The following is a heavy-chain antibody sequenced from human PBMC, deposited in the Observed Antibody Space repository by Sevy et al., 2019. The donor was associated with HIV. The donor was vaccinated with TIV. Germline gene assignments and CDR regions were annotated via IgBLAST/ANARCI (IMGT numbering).Heavy chain of an antibody. Sequence: GGSLRLSCAASGFTFSDHYMDWVRQAPGMGLEWVGRIRNKANSDTTEYAASVKGRFTISRDDSKNSLYLQMNSLKTEDTAVYYCARVPTYGSVTYFLDYWGQRSLVTVSS. CDR2: IRNKANSDTT. CDR1: GFTFSDHY. D-gene: IGHD3-10*01. J-gene: IGHJ4*02. CDR3: ARVPTYGSVTYFLDY. V-gene: IGHV3-72*01.